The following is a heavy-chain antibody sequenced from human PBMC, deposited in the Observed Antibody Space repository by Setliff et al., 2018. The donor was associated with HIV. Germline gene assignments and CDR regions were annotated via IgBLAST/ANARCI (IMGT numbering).Heavy chain of an antibody. V-gene: IGHV1-2*02. CDR1: EYTFIDYF. J-gene: IGHJ4*02. D-gene: IGHD2-2*01. Sequence: ASVKVSCKAFEYTFIDYFIHWVRQAPGQGLEWMGWINPNSGGTNYAQKFQGRVTMTRDTSISTAYMELSRLRSDDTAVYYCARGDSPISSTSCYDYWGQGTLVTVSS. CDR2: INPNSGGT. CDR3: ARGDSPISSTSCYDY.